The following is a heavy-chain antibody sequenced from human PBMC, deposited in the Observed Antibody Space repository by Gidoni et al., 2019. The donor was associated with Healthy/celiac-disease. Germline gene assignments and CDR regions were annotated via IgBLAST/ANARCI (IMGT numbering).Heavy chain of an antibody. Sequence: QLQLQESGPGLVKPSETLSLTCPVSGGSISSSSYHWGWIRQPPGKGLEWIGSIYYSGSTYYNPSVKSRVTISVDTSKSQFSLKLSSVTAADTAVYYCASINIVLMVYAIFNYWGQGTLVTVSS. CDR2: IYYSGST. CDR1: GGSISSSSYH. D-gene: IGHD2-8*01. CDR3: ASINIVLMVYAIFNY. V-gene: IGHV4-39*07. J-gene: IGHJ4*02.